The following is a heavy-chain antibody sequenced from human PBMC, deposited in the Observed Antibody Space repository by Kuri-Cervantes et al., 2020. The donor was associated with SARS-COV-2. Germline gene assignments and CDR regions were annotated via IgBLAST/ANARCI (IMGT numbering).Heavy chain of an antibody. CDR2: INHSGST. CDR1: GGSFSGYY. V-gene: IGHV4-34*01. J-gene: IGHJ4*02. Sequence: SQTLSLSCAVYGGSFSGYYWSWIRQPPGKGLEWIGEINHSGSTNYNPSLKNRVTISVDTSKNQFSLKLSSVTAADTAVYYCASDLGYCSSTSCYVFDYWGQGTLVTVSS. D-gene: IGHD2-2*01. CDR3: ASDLGYCSSTSCYVFDY.